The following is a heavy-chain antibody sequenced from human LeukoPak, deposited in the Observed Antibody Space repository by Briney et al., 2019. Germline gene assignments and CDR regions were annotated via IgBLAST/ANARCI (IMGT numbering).Heavy chain of an antibody. Sequence: SETLSLTFAVYGGSFSGYYWSWIRQPPGKGLEWIGEINHSGSTDYNPSLKGRVTISVDTSKNQFSLKLSSVTAADTAVYYCARTNPPYCSGGSCYSNYYYGMDVWGKGTTVTVSS. CDR1: GGSFSGYY. D-gene: IGHD2-15*01. V-gene: IGHV4-34*01. CDR3: ARTNPPYCSGGSCYSNYYYGMDV. J-gene: IGHJ6*04. CDR2: INHSGST.